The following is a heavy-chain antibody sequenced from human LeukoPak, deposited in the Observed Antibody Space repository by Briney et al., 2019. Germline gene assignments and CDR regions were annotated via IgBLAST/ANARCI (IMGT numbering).Heavy chain of an antibody. D-gene: IGHD1-26*01. CDR1: GYTFTVYY. J-gene: IGHJ4*02. Sequence: ASVKVSCKTSGYTFTVYYMHWVRQAPGQGLEWMGWSDPNSGGTRYAQKFQGSVTMTRDTSISTAYMELSRLTDDATAVYYCAREAGAAPDYWGQGTLVTVSS. CDR3: AREAGAAPDY. CDR2: SDPNSGGT. V-gene: IGHV1-2*02.